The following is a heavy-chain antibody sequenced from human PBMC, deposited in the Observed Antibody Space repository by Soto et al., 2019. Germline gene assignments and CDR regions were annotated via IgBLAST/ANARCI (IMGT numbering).Heavy chain of an antibody. CDR2: VSPKSGNT. D-gene: IGHD1-1*01. CDR1: GYNFFYYG. J-gene: IGHJ1*01. CDR3: ARGRTVSSSGPLLV. Sequence: QIQLVQSGAEVKKPGASVKVSCKASGYNFFYYGVSWVRQAPGQGREWMGWVSPKSGNTDYARKVQGRVTMTTDISTSTAYMDLRGLISDDTGVYYCARGRTVSSSGPLLVWGQGTLVSVSS. V-gene: IGHV1-18*01.